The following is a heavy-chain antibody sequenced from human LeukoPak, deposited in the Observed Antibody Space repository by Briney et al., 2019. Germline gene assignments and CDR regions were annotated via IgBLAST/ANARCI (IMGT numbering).Heavy chain of an antibody. J-gene: IGHJ4*02. CDR3: GRGNGYSYSFTGRERTKSRLDY. Sequence: PARSMRLSCAAAGFTFSNYGRHWVRQAPGRGLEWVAVISFDGSNNYYEDSVKRRFTISRDSSNNTQYLQMHSRRTADDAVYYSGRGNGYSYSFTGRERTKSRLDYWGQGTLVTVSS. D-gene: IGHD5-18*01. CDR2: ISFDGSNN. CDR1: GFTFSNYG. V-gene: IGHV3-30*03.